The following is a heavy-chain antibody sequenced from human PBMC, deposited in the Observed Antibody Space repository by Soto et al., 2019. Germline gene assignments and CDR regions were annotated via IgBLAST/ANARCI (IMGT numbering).Heavy chain of an antibody. CDR1: GFTFSSYA. J-gene: IGHJ6*02. Sequence: EVQLLESGGGLVQPGGSLRLSCAASGFTFSSYAMSWVRQAPGKGLEWVSAISGSGGSTYYADSVKGRFTISRDNSXNTLYLQMTSLRAEDTAVYYCASAAREYYYYGMDVWGQGTTVTVSS. CDR3: ASAAREYYYYGMDV. V-gene: IGHV3-23*01. CDR2: ISGSGGST.